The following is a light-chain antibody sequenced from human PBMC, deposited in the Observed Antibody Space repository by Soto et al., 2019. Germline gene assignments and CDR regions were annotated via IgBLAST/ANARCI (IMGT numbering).Light chain of an antibody. J-gene: IGKJ4*01. CDR3: QQRSNWQGAT. V-gene: IGKV3-11*01. CDR1: QSISSW. Sequence: PQSPSPLSASLGDRATITCRASQSISSWLAWYQQKPGKAPRLLIYAASNWATGIPARFSGSGSGTDFTLTISSLEPEDFAVYYCQQRSNWQGATFGGGTKVDIK. CDR2: AAS.